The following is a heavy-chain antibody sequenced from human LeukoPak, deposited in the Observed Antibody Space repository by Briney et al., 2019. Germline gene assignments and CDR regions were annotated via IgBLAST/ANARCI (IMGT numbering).Heavy chain of an antibody. J-gene: IGHJ6*03. CDR3: ARLRDPYYYYYMDV. Sequence: PGESLRLSCAASGFSFSTYEMNWVRQAPGKGLEWVSYTSSTGRTIYYADSVKGRFTISRDNAKNSLYLQMNSLRAEDTAVYYCARLRDPYYYYYMDVWGKGTTVTVSS. D-gene: IGHD3-16*01. CDR1: GFSFSTYE. CDR2: TSSTGRTI. V-gene: IGHV3-48*03.